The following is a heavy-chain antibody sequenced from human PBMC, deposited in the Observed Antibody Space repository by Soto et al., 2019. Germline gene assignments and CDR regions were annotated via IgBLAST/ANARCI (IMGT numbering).Heavy chain of an antibody. J-gene: IGHJ4*02. CDR3: ALKTSGSGRFDY. CDR2: ITPIFGTA. CDR1: GGTFSSYA. D-gene: IGHD3-10*01. V-gene: IGHV1-69*01. Sequence: QVQLVQSGPAVKKPGSSVKVSCKASGGTFSSYAISWVRQAPGQGLEWMGGITPIFGTANYAQKFKGRVTITADESTSPAYMELSSMTSEDTAVYYCALKTSGSGRFDYWGQVTLVTVSS.